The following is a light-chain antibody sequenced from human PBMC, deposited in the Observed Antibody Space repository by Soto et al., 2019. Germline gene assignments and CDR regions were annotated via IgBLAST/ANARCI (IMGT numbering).Light chain of an antibody. J-gene: IGKJ4*01. Sequence: EIVLTQSPATLSLSLEERATLSYRASQSVSSSYLAWYQQKPGQAPRLLIYGASSRATGIPDRFSGSGSGTDFTLTISRLEPEDFAMYYRQQYGSSPLTLGGGTKVEIK. CDR1: QSVSSSY. V-gene: IGKV3-20*01. CDR2: GAS. CDR3: QQYGSSPLT.